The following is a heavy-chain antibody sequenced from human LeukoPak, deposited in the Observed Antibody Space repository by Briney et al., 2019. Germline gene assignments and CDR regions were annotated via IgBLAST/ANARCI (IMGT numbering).Heavy chain of an antibody. J-gene: IGHJ2*01. CDR3: ARERSPKYFNL. Sequence: GGSLRLSCAVSGFPFSRYGMRWLRHATGEALEWVSAISRSGGSTYYADSVKGRFTIHRDNAENSVYLQMNSLRPEDTAVYNCARERSPKYFNLWGRGTLVTVSS. CDR2: ISRSGGST. D-gene: IGHD1-1*01. V-gene: IGHV3-23*01. CDR1: GFPFSRYG.